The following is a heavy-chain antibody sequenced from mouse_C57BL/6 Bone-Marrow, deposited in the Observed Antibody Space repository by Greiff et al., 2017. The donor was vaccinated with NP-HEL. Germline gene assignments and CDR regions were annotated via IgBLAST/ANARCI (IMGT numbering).Heavy chain of an antibody. CDR1: GFSLTSYG. Sequence: VQLQQSGPGLVQPSQSLSITCTVSGFSLTSYGVHWVRQSPGKGLEWLGVIWSGGSTDYNAAFISRLSISKDNSKSQVFFKMNSLQADDTAIYYCAYYYSNYGYFDVWGTGTTVTVSS. J-gene: IGHJ1*03. CDR3: AYYYSNYGYFDV. CDR2: IWSGGST. D-gene: IGHD2-5*01. V-gene: IGHV2-2*01.